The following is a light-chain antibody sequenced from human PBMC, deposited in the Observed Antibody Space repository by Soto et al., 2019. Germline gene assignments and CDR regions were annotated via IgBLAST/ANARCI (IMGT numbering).Light chain of an antibody. CDR2: GAS. CDR3: QQRTNWPPLT. V-gene: IGKV3-11*01. J-gene: IGKJ4*01. CDR1: QSVGTY. Sequence: EIVLTQSPATLSLSPGERATLSCRASQSVGTYLAWYQQKPGQAPRLLIYGASIRATGIPARFSGSGSGTDFTLTISSLEPEDFAVYYCQQRTNWPPLTFGGGTKVEIK.